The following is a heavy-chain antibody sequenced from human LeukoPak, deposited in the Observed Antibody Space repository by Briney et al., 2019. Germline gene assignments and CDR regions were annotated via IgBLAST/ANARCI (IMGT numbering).Heavy chain of an antibody. V-gene: IGHV4-4*09. CDR3: ARAGSGYDLSWFDP. Sequence: SETLSLTCTVSGGSISSYYWSWIRQPPGKGLEWIGYIYTSGSTNYNPSLKSRVTISVDTSKNQFSLKLSSVTAADTAVYYCARAGSGYDLSWFDPWGQGTLVTVSS. CDR2: IYTSGST. J-gene: IGHJ5*02. D-gene: IGHD5-12*01. CDR1: GGSISSYY.